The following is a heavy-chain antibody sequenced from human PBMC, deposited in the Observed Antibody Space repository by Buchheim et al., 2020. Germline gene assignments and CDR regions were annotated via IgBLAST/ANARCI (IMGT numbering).Heavy chain of an antibody. CDR2: TNEDGSIT. CDR3: GRDLSGSQDY. Sequence: EVQLEESGGGLVQPGGSLRLSCAASGFTFSTYWMHWVRQVPGKGLVWVSRTNEDGSITDYADSVKGRFTIYRDNAENKLYLHMNSLRVEDTAMYYCGRDLSGSQDYWGQGTL. J-gene: IGHJ4*02. CDR1: GFTFSTYW. D-gene: IGHD1-26*01. V-gene: IGHV3-74*01.